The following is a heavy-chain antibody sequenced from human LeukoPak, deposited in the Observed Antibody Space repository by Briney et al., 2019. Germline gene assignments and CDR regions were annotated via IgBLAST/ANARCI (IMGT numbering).Heavy chain of an antibody. CDR1: GGSFSGYY. CDR3: ARSLTYDSSGYYYDKYNWFDP. V-gene: IGHV4-34*01. J-gene: IGHJ5*02. Sequence: SETLSLTCAVYGGSFSGYYWSWIRQPPGKGLEWIGEINRSGSTNYNPSLKSRVTISVDTSKNQFSLKLSSVTAADTAVYYCARSLTYDSSGYYYDKYNWFDPWGQGTLVTVSS. D-gene: IGHD3-22*01. CDR2: INRSGST.